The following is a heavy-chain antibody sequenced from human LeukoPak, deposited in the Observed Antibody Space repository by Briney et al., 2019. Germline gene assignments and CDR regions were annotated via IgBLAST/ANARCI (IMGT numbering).Heavy chain of an antibody. CDR2: IYYSGNT. CDR3: ARITSCTSGVCPPYFDY. CDR1: YVSVRSFY. V-gene: IGHV4-59*02. Sequence: SETLSLTCTVSYVSVRSFYWSWIRQPPGKGLEWTGYIYYSGNTNYNPSLKSRVTISVDTSKNQFSLKLSSVTAADTAVYYCARITSCTSGVCPPYFDYWGQGTLVTVSS. D-gene: IGHD2-8*01. J-gene: IGHJ4*02.